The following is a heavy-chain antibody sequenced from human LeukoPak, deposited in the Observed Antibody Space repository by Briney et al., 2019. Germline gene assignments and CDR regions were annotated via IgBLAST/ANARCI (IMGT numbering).Heavy chain of an antibody. Sequence: AGGSLRLSCAASGFTFSSYSMNWVRQAPGKRLEWVSSISSSTSFIYYADSVKGRFTISRDNAKNSLYLQMNSLRAEDTAVYYCARELKYYDSSGYYPGPFDYWGQGTLVTVSS. CDR3: ARELKYYDSSGYYPGPFDY. CDR2: ISSSTSFI. CDR1: GFTFSSYS. D-gene: IGHD3-22*01. J-gene: IGHJ4*02. V-gene: IGHV3-21*01.